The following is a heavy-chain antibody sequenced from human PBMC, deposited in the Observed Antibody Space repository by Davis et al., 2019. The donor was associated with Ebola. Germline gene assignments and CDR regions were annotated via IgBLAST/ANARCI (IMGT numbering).Heavy chain of an antibody. V-gene: IGHV3-9*03. Sequence: PGGSLRLSCAASGFTFDDYAMHWVRQAPGKGLEWVSGISWNSGSIGYADSVKGRFTISRDNAKNSLYLQMNSLRAEDMALYYCAKGPYKGVATIHFDYWGQGTLVTVSS. J-gene: IGHJ4*02. D-gene: IGHD5-12*01. CDR3: AKGPYKGVATIHFDY. CDR2: ISWNSGSI. CDR1: GFTFDDYA.